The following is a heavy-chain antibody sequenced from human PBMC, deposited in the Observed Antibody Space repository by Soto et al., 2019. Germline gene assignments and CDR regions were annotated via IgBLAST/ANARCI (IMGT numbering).Heavy chain of an antibody. J-gene: IGHJ6*02. D-gene: IGHD6-13*01. Sequence: GESLKISCAASGFTFSSYCMHWVRQAPGKGLEWVAVISYDGSNKYYADSVKGRFTISRDNSKNTLYLQMNSLRAEDTAVYYCAKDCAAGGDYYYGMDVWGQGTTVTVSS. CDR3: AKDCAAGGDYYYGMDV. CDR1: GFTFSSYC. V-gene: IGHV3-30*18. CDR2: ISYDGSNK.